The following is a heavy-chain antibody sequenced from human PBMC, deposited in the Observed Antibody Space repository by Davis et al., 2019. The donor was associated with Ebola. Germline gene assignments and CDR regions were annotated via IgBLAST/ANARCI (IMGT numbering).Heavy chain of an antibody. J-gene: IGHJ6*02. D-gene: IGHD3-3*01. Sequence: ASVKVSCKASGYTFTSYDINWVRQATGQGLEWMGWMNPNSGNTGYAQKFQGRVTMTRNTSISTAYMELSSLRSEDTAVYYCARAAVLRFLVLPIYGMDVWGQGTTVTVSS. CDR3: ARAAVLRFLVLPIYGMDV. CDR1: GYTFTSYD. CDR2: MNPNSGNT. V-gene: IGHV1-8*01.